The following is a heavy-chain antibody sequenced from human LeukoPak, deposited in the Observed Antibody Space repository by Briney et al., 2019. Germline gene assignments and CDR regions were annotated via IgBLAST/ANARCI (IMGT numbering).Heavy chain of an antibody. D-gene: IGHD1-26*01. CDR1: GFTFSSYE. V-gene: IGHV3-48*03. Sequence: GGSLRLSCAASGFTFSSYEMNWVRQAQGKGLEWVSYISSSGSTIYYADSVKGRFTIFRDNAKNSLYLQMNSLRAEDTAVYYCARGLGYSGSYQTFDYWGQGTLVTVSS. CDR2: ISSSGSTI. CDR3: ARGLGYSGSYQTFDY. J-gene: IGHJ4*02.